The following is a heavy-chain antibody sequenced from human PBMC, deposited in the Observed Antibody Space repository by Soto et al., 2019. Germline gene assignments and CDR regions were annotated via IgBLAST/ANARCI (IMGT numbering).Heavy chain of an antibody. CDR1: GFTFTSSA. V-gene: IGHV1-58*01. CDR3: AAIPYYYGSGSYTYGMDV. CDR2: IVVGSGNT. Sequence: SVKVSCKASGFTFTSSAVQWVRQARGQRLEWIGWIVVGSGNTNYAQKFQERVTITRDMSTSTAYMELSSLRSEDTAVYYCAAIPYYYGSGSYTYGMDVWGQGTTVTVS. J-gene: IGHJ6*02. D-gene: IGHD3-10*01.